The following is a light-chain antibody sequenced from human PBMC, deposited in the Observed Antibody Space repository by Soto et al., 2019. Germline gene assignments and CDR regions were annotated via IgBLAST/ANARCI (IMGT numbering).Light chain of an antibody. J-gene: IGKJ5*01. V-gene: IGKV3-11*01. CDR2: DAS. CDR3: QQRSNWPPVIT. Sequence: EIVLTQSPATLSLSPGERATLSCRASQSVGSYLAWYQQKPGQAPRLLIYDASNRATGIPARFSGSGSGTDFTLTISSLEPEDFAVYYCQQRSNWPPVITFGQGTRLEIK. CDR1: QSVGSY.